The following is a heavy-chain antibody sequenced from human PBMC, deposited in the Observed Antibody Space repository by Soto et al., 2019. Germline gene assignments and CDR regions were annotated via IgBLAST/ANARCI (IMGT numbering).Heavy chain of an antibody. V-gene: IGHV3-43*01. Sequence: PGGSLRLSCAASGFTFNAYTMHWVRQAPGKGLEWVSLISWDGGITYYGGSVKGRFTVSRDNSDNSLYLQMTSLRSDDTAFYYCAKDSYDILTGQKRYFDSWGRGTLVTVSS. CDR3: AKDSYDILTGQKRYFDS. J-gene: IGHJ4*02. CDR2: ISWDGGIT. D-gene: IGHD3-9*01. CDR1: GFTFNAYT.